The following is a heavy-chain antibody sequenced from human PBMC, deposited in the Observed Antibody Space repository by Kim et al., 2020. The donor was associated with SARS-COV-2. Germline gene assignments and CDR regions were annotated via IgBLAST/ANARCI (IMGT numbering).Heavy chain of an antibody. D-gene: IGHD3-9*01. V-gene: IGHV1-46*01. J-gene: IGHJ4*02. CDR3: ARRSPVYYDILTGYYRGY. Sequence: ASVKVSCKASGYTFTSYYMHWVRQAPGQGLEWMGIINPSGGSTSYAQKFQGRVTMTRDTSTSTVYMELSSLRSEDTAVYYCARRSPVYYDILTGYYRGYWGQGTLVTVSS. CDR2: INPSGGST. CDR1: GYTFTSYY.